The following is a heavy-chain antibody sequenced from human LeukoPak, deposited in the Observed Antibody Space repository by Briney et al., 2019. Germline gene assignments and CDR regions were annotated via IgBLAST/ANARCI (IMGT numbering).Heavy chain of an antibody. V-gene: IGHV4-59*01. D-gene: IGHD4-17*01. Sequence: AETLSLTCTVSGGTISSYYWSWIRQPPGKGLEWIGYIYYSGSTNYNPSLKSRGTISVDTTKNQFSQKLSSMTAADTVVYYCRRERTTVTKKGNWFDPWGQGTLVTVSS. CDR3: RRERTTVTKKGNWFDP. CDR2: IYYSGST. J-gene: IGHJ5*02. CDR1: GGTISSYY.